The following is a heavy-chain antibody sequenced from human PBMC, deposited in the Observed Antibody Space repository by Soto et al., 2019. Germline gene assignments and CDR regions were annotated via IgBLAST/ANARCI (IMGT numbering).Heavy chain of an antibody. Sequence: PSETLSLTCAVYGGSFSGYYCSWIRQPPGKGLEWIGEINHSGSINYNPSLKSRVTASVDTSKNQFSLRLNSVTAADTAVYYCARGGPGYYGSGSYYPRWGQGTLVTVSS. CDR2: INHSGSI. CDR1: GGSFSGYY. CDR3: ARGGPGYYGSGSYYPR. D-gene: IGHD3-10*01. J-gene: IGHJ4*02. V-gene: IGHV4-34*01.